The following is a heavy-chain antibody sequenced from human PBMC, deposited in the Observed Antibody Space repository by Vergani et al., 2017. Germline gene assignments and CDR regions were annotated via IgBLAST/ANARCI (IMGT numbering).Heavy chain of an antibody. J-gene: IGHJ4*02. D-gene: IGHD7-27*01. CDR1: GGSISSGGYY. Sequence: QVQLQESGPGLVKPSQTLSLTCTVSGGSISSGGYYWSWIRQPPGKGLEWIGEINHSGSTNYNPSLKSRVTISVDTSKNQFSLKLSSVTAADTAVYFCARASTGDFNYWGQGTLVTVSS. V-gene: IGHV4-31*03. CDR2: INHSGST. CDR3: ARASTGDFNY.